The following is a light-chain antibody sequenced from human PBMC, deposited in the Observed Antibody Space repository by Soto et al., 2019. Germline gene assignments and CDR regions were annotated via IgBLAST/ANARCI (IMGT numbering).Light chain of an antibody. CDR3: QHNGESLHT. CDR2: GAS. Sequence: EIVLTQSPSILSLSPGERAALSCRASQGVGSAFLAWYQQKPGQAPRLLIYGASNRAVGIPDNFSGSGSVTSFTITITTVEPEDLAANYRQHNGESLHTFGQGTKPEVK. V-gene: IGKV3-20*01. CDR1: QGVGSAF. J-gene: IGKJ2*01.